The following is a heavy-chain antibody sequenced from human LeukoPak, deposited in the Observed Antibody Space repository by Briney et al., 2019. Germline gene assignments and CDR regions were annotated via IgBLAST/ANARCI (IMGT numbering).Heavy chain of an antibody. CDR1: GGSISTSNYY. Sequence: SETLSLTCTVSGGSISTSNYYWGWVRQPPGKGLEWIGNIFYSGSTYYSPSLKSRVTISLDTSRNQFSLRLSSVTAADTAVYYCAKVGIVGAISGIDYWGQGTLVTVSS. V-gene: IGHV4-39*07. CDR3: AKVGIVGAISGIDY. J-gene: IGHJ4*02. CDR2: IFYSGST. D-gene: IGHD1-26*01.